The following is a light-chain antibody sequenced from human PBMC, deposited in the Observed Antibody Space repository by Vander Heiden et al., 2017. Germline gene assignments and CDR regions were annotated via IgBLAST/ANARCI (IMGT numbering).Light chain of an antibody. Sequence: QAGLTQPPSVSKGLRQTAAPTCTGNSNNVGNEGAAWLQQHQGHPPKLLSYRNNNRPSGISERLSASRSGSTASLTITGLQPEDEADYYCLAWDSSLSVWVFGGGTKLTVL. J-gene: IGLJ3*02. CDR2: RNN. V-gene: IGLV10-54*01. CDR1: SNNVGNEG. CDR3: LAWDSSLSVWV.